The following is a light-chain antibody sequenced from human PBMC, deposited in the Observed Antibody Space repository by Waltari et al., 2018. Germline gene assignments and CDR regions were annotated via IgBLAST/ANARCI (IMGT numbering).Light chain of an antibody. J-gene: IGLJ3*02. CDR1: RTDVGIYNL. CDR2: ATT. V-gene: IGLV2-23*01. CDR3: FSYSTVGTTFLV. Sequence: QSALTQPASVSGYPGQSITISCTGARTDVGIYNLVFWYHQHPDKAPKLLIYATTHTPSGISNRFSVSKSGNTASLTISGLQADDEADYYCFSYSTVGTTFLVLGGGTKLTVL.